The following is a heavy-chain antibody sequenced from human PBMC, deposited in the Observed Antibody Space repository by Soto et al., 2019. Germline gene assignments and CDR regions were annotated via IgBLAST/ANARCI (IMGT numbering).Heavy chain of an antibody. CDR1: GFIFSSYA. CDR3: VKDKGSTVSPSEYYYNGMDV. V-gene: IGHV3-23*01. Sequence: SLRLSCVASGFIFSSYAMHGVRQAPGKGLEWVSGISYSGGGTYYADSVKGRLTISRHNSKNTLYLQMSSLRAEDTAVYYCVKDKGSTVSPSEYYYNGMDVWGQGTTVTVSS. J-gene: IGHJ6*02. CDR2: ISYSGGGT. D-gene: IGHD4-17*01.